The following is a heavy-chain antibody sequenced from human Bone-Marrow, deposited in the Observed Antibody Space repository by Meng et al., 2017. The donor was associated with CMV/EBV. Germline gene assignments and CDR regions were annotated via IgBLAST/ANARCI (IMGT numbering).Heavy chain of an antibody. CDR3: ARDPPWFGGLKSYGMDV. J-gene: IGHJ6*02. CDR1: GITFSSYS. CDR2: ISSSSSYI. V-gene: IGHV3-21*01. Sequence: GESLKIFRAASGITFSSYSMNWVRQAPGKGLEWVSSISSSSSYIYYADSVKGRFTISRDNAKNSLYLQMNSLSAEDNAVYYCARDPPWFGGLKSYGMDVWGQGTTVTVSS. D-gene: IGHD3-10*01.